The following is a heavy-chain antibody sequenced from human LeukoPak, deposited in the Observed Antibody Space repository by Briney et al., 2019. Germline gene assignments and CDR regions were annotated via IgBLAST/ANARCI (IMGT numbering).Heavy chain of an antibody. CDR2: INHSGST. Sequence: PSETLSLTCAVYGGSFSGYYWSWIHQPPGKGLEWIGEINHSGSTNYNPSLKSRVTISVDTSTNQFSLKLSSVTAADTAVYYCARGAGLYGSGSYFGYWGQGTLVTVSS. J-gene: IGHJ4*02. V-gene: IGHV4-34*01. CDR3: ARGAGLYGSGSYFGY. D-gene: IGHD3-10*01. CDR1: GGSFSGYY.